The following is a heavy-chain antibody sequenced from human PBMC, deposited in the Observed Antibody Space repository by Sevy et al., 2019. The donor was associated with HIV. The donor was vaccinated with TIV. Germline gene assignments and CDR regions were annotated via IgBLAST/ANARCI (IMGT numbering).Heavy chain of an antibody. CDR2: FDPENGET. J-gene: IGHJ4*02. CDR1: GYTLTEFS. D-gene: IGHD3-22*01. CDR3: AKTREYYQDNSGYLDF. V-gene: IGHV1-24*01. Sequence: GESLKISCKVSGYTLTEFSTHWVRQAPGKGLEWMGRFDPENGETIYAQKFQGRVTLTEDKSTDTAYMELRSLKSEDTAVYYCAKTREYYQDNSGYLDFWGQGTLVTVSS.